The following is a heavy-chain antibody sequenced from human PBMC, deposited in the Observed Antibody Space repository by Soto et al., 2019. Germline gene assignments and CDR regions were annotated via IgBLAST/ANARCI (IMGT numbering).Heavy chain of an antibody. CDR1: GYTFTSYG. J-gene: IGHJ5*02. V-gene: IGHV1-18*01. D-gene: IGHD2-15*01. CDR2: ISAYNGNT. CDR3: AVTLGYCSGGSCYRRFDP. Sequence: VQLVQSGAEVKKPGASVKVSCKASGYTFTSYGISWVRQAPGQGLEWMGWISAYNGNTNYAQKLQGRVTMTTDTSTSTAYMELRSLRSDDTAVYYCAVTLGYCSGGSCYRRFDPWGQGTLVTVSS.